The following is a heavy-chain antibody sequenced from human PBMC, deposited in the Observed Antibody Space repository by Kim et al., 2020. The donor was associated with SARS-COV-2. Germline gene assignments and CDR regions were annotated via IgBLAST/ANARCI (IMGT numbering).Heavy chain of an antibody. J-gene: IGHJ4*02. CDR2: IIPIFGTA. Sequence: SVKVSCKASGGTFSSYAISWVRQAPGQGLEWMGGIIPIFGTANYAQKFQGRVTITADESTSTAYMELSSLRSEDTAVYYCARVKRAYYGSGSLNYWGQGTLVTVSS. CDR3: ARVKRAYYGSGSLNY. D-gene: IGHD3-10*01. CDR1: GGTFSSYA. V-gene: IGHV1-69*13.